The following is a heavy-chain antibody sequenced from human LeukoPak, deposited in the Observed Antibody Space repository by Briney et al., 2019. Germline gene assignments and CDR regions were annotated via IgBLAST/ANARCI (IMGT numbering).Heavy chain of an antibody. V-gene: IGHV3-64D*06. Sequence: PGGSLRLSCSASGFTFSNYAMHWLRQAPGKALEHVSGISGNWGCAYYADSVKGMFPISRVNSKNPPYLQMIRLSAEDTAVYYFVKDRRYSVFDPCFDQWGHGTLVTVSS. CDR1: GFTFSNYA. CDR2: ISGNWGCA. D-gene: IGHD5/OR15-5a*01. J-gene: IGHJ4*01. CDR3: VKDRRYSVFDPCFDQ.